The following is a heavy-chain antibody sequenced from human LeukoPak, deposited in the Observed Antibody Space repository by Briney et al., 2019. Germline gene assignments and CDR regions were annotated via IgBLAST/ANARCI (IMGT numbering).Heavy chain of an antibody. CDR3: VRDRGGF. CDR1: GGSISSYY. CDR2: IHSSGST. D-gene: IGHD3-10*01. Sequence: SETLSLTCTVSGGSISSYYWSWIRQPPGKGLEWIGNIHSSGSTHYKSSLKSRMTISIDTSKNQVFLKLTSVTAADTAVYYCVRDRGGFWGQGTLVTVSS. J-gene: IGHJ4*02. V-gene: IGHV4-59*01.